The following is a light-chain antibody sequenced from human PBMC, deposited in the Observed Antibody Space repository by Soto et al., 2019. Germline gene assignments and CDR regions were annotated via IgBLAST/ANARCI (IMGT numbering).Light chain of an antibody. CDR1: SSDVENYNL. J-gene: IGLJ1*01. V-gene: IGLV2-23*01. Sequence: QSALTQPASVSGSAGQSITISCTGTSSDVENYNLVSWYLHHPGKAPKLLIYEDTKRPSGVSNRFSGSRSGNTASLTVSGLRAEDETDYYCCSYAGSSTYVFGTGTKATVL. CDR3: CSYAGSSTYV. CDR2: EDT.